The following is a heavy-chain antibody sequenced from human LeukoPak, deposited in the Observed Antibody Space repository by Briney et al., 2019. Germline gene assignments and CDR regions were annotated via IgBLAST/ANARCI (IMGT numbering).Heavy chain of an antibody. D-gene: IGHD6-13*01. CDR3: ARKKAAAAFFDY. CDR2: INPSGGST. V-gene: IGHV1-46*01. CDR1: GYTFTSYY. Sequence: ASVKVSCKASGYTFTSYYMHWVRQAPGQALEWMGIINPSGGSTSYAQKFQGRVTMTRDMSTSTVYMELSSLRSEDTAVYYCARKKAAAAFFDYWGQGTLVTVSS. J-gene: IGHJ4*02.